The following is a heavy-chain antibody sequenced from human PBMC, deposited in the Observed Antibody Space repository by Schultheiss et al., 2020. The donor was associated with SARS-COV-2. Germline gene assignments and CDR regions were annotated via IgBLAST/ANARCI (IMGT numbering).Heavy chain of an antibody. CDR3: ARDHWARGSSSAAVEGDCEY. V-gene: IGHV3-33*08. Sequence: GGSLRLSCAASGFTFSSYWMSWVRQAPGKGLEWVAVIWYDGSNKYYADSVKGRFTISRDNSKNTLYLQMNSLRAEDTAVYYCARDHWARGSSSAAVEGDCEYWGQGTLVTVSS. CDR1: GFTFSSYW. J-gene: IGHJ4*02. CDR2: IWYDGSNK. D-gene: IGHD6-6*01.